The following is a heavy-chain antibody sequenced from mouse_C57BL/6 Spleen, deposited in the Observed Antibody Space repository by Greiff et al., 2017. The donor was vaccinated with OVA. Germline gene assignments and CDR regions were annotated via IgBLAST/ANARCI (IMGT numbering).Heavy chain of an antibody. CDR1: GYSFTGYF. J-gene: IGHJ1*03. D-gene: IGHD1-1*01. CDR3: ARFGGAYGSSFYWYFDV. Sequence: EVQLQESGPELVKPGDSVKISCKASGYSFTGYFMNWVMQSHGKSLEWIGRINPYNGDTFYNQKFKGKATLTVDKSSSTAHMELRSLTSEDSAVYYCARFGGAYGSSFYWYFDVWGTGTTVTVSS. V-gene: IGHV1-20*01. CDR2: INPYNGDT.